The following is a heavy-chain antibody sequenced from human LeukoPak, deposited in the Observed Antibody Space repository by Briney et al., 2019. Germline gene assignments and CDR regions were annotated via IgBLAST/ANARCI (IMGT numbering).Heavy chain of an antibody. V-gene: IGHV3-48*01. J-gene: IGHJ6*03. Sequence: GGSLRLSCAASGFTFSIYSMNWVRQAPGKGLEWVSYISSGSNTIYYADSVKGRFTISRDSAKNSLYLQMNSLRAEDTAVYYCARHKDYYYSYMDVWGKGTTVTISS. CDR1: GFTFSIYS. CDR2: ISSGSNTI. CDR3: ARHKDYYYSYMDV.